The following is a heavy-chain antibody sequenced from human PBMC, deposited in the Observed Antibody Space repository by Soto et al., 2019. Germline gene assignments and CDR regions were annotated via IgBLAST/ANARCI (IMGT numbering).Heavy chain of an antibody. V-gene: IGHV4-39*01. Sequence: PSETLSLTCTVSGGSITSSEYYWAWIRQPPGKGLQFVGTIYYSGSSYSNPSLKSRLSMSVDTSKNQFTLTMKPVTAADTGVYYCASHPLNWGDADSWGQGVLVTVS. CDR3: ASHPLNWGDADS. J-gene: IGHJ4*02. CDR1: GGSITSSEYY. D-gene: IGHD7-27*01. CDR2: IYYSGSS.